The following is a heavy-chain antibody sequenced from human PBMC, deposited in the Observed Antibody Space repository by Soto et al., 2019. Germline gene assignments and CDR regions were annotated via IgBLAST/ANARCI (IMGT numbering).Heavy chain of an antibody. V-gene: IGHV5-51*01. CDR1: GYSFTSYW. Sequence: GESLKISCKGSGYSFTSYWIGWVRQMPGKGLEWMGIIYPGDSDTRYSPSFQGQVTISADKSISTAYLQWSSLKASDTAMYYCARRGVRYLTPTMVMDDAFDIWGQGTMVTVSS. CDR3: ARRGVRYLTPTMVMDDAFDI. D-gene: IGHD3-10*01. J-gene: IGHJ3*02. CDR2: IYPGDSDT.